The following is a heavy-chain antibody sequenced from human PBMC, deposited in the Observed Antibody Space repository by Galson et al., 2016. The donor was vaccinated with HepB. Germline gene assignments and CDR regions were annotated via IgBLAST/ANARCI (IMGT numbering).Heavy chain of an antibody. CDR2: IYPADSDA. CDR3: ARPRGYDNYFDY. V-gene: IGHV5-51*01. J-gene: IGHJ4*02. Sequence: QSGAEVKKPGESLKISCKDSGNSFATNWIGWVRQMPGKGLEWMGIIYPADSDARYSPSFQGQVTISADKSISTAYLQWSSLRASDTAMYFCARPRGYDNYFDYWGQGTLVTVSS. D-gene: IGHD5-12*01. CDR1: GNSFATNW.